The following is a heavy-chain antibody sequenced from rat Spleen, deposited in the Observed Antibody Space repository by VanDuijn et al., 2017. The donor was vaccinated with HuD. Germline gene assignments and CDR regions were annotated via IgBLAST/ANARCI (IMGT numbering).Heavy chain of an antibody. CDR2: INYDDSTT. CDR3: ARRYDFDY. J-gene: IGHJ2*01. Sequence: EVQLVESGGGLVQPGRSMKLSCAASGFIFSSFPMAWVRQAPTKGLEWVATINYDDSTTYYRDSVKGRFTISRDNAKSTLYLQMDSLRSEDTATYYCARRYDFDYWGHGVMVTVSS. V-gene: IGHV5-46*01. D-gene: IGHD1-11*01. CDR1: GFIFSSFP.